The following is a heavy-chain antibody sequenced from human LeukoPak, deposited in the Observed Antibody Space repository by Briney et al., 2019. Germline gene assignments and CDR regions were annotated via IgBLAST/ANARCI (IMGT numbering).Heavy chain of an antibody. V-gene: IGHV4-30-4*01. CDR2: IYYSGST. CDR3: ARVRSGCSGGSCPPINNWFDP. Sequence: PSQTLPLTCTVSGGSISSGDYYWSWIRQPPGKGLEWIGYIYYSGSTYYNPSLKSRVTISVDTSKNQFALKLSSVTAADTAVYYCARVRSGCSGGSCPPINNWFDPWGQGTLVTVSS. J-gene: IGHJ5*02. CDR1: GGSISSGDYY. D-gene: IGHD2-15*01.